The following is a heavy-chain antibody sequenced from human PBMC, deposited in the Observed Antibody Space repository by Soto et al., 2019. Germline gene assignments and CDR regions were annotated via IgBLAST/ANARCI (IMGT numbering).Heavy chain of an antibody. D-gene: IGHD3-10*01. V-gene: IGHV4-39*07. CDR3: ARGLYYGSGSYYSNGMDV. CDR2: INHSGST. CDR1: GGSISSSTYY. J-gene: IGHJ6*02. Sequence: PSETLSLTCTVSGGSISSSTYYWGWIRQPPGKGLEWIGEINHSGSTNYNPSLKSRVTISVDTSKNQFSLKLSSVTAADTAVYYCARGLYYGSGSYYSNGMDVWGQGTTVT.